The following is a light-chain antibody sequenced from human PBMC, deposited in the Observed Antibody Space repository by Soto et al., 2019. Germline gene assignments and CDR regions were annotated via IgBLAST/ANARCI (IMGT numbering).Light chain of an antibody. CDR3: QQYGSTPKT. Sequence: EIVLTQSPGTPSLSPGERATLSCRASQSVRSSYLAWFQQKPGQAPRLLIYGASSRATGIPHRFSGSESGTDFTLTISRLEPEDFAVYYCQQYGSTPKTFGQGTKLEIK. V-gene: IGKV3-20*01. CDR2: GAS. J-gene: IGKJ2*01. CDR1: QSVRSSY.